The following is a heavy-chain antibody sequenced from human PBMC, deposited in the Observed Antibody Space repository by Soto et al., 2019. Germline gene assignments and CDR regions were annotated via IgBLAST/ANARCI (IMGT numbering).Heavy chain of an antibody. CDR3: ASTSLTIFGPSNDYYGMGV. V-gene: IGHV4-30-4*08. D-gene: IGHD3-3*01. CDR1: GGSISSGEDY. J-gene: IGHJ6*02. CDR2: ISYSGST. Sequence: SETLCLTCTVAGGSISSGEDYWTCIRQPPGKGLEWIGYISYSGSTHYSPSLKSRVSITVDTSKNQFSLNLASVSAEDTAVYYCASTSLTIFGPSNDYYGMGVWGLGPTVTVSS.